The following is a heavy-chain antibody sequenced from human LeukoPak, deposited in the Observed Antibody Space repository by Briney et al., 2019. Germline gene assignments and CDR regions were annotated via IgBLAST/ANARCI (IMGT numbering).Heavy chain of an antibody. Sequence: PSGTLSLTCAVSGYSISSGYYWGWIRQPPGKGLEWIGSIYHSGSTYYNPSLKSRVTISVDTSKNQFSLKLSSVTAADTAVYYCARAYSGSYPYYFDYWGQGTLVTVSS. V-gene: IGHV4-38-2*01. CDR3: ARAYSGSYPYYFDY. J-gene: IGHJ4*02. CDR2: IYHSGST. D-gene: IGHD1-26*01. CDR1: GYSISSGYY.